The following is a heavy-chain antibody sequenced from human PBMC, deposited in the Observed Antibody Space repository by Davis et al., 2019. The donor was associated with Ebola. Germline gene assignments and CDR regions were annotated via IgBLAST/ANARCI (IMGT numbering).Heavy chain of an antibody. V-gene: IGHV3-30*04. CDR3: ARDPSAAAGTVILYNWFDP. Sequence: GGSLRLSCAASGFTFSSYAMHWVRQAPGKGLEWVAVISYDGSNKYYADSVKGRFTISRDNSKNTLYLQMNSLRAEDTAVYYCARDPSAAAGTVILYNWFDPWGQGTLVTVSS. CDR1: GFTFSSYA. J-gene: IGHJ5*02. D-gene: IGHD6-13*01. CDR2: ISYDGSNK.